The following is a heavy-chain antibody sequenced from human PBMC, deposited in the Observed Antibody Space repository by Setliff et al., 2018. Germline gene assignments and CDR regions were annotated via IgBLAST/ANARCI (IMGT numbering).Heavy chain of an antibody. CDR1: GGSFSGYY. CDR2: INHSGST. Sequence: LSLTCAVYGGSFSGYYWSWIRQPPGKGLEWIGEINHSGSTNYNPSLKSRVTISVDTSKNQFSLKLSSATAADTAVYYCARGKERITMIVVVTSGAFDIWGQGTMVTVSS. V-gene: IGHV4-34*01. J-gene: IGHJ3*02. CDR3: ARGKERITMIVVVTSGAFDI. D-gene: IGHD3-22*01.